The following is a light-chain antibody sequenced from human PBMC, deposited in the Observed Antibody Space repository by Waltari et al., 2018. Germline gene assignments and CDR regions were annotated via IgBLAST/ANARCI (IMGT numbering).Light chain of an antibody. Sequence: DIHMTQSPPSLSASIADRVTITCRASENIGSYLNWYQQKSGEVPRLLIYAASTLQSGVPPRFSGSRSGTDFTFTISSLQPEDCAVYYCQHSFETPYSFGQGTKVEIK. J-gene: IGKJ2*03. CDR2: AAS. CDR3: QHSFETPYS. V-gene: IGKV1-39*01. CDR1: ENIGSY.